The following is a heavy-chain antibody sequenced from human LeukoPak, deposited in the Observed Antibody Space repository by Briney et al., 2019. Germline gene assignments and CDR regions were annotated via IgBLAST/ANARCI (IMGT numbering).Heavy chain of an antibody. J-gene: IGHJ5*02. D-gene: IGHD6-13*01. CDR2: IYYSGST. CDR3: AREGVAAELFEP. V-gene: IGHV4-39*06. CDR1: GGSLSSSSYY. Sequence: PSETLSLTCIVSGGSLSSSSYYWGWIRPPPGKGLEWIGSIYYSGSTYYNPSLKSRVTISVDTPKNQFPLKLSSVTAADTAVYYCAREGVAAELFEPWGQGTLVTVSS.